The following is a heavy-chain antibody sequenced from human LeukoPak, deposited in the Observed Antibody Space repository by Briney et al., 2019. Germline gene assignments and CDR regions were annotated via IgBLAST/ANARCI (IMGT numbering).Heavy chain of an antibody. D-gene: IGHD6-19*01. CDR1: GYTFTSYY. V-gene: IGHV1-46*01. J-gene: IGHJ6*02. CDR3: ASDPSIAVASVYYYYGMDV. CDR2: INPSGGST. Sequence: ASVKVSCKASGYTFTSYYMHWVRQAPGQGLEWMGLINPSGGSTCYAQKFQGRVTMTRDTSTSTVYMELSSLRSEDTAVYYCASDPSIAVASVYYYYGMDVWGQGTTVTVSS.